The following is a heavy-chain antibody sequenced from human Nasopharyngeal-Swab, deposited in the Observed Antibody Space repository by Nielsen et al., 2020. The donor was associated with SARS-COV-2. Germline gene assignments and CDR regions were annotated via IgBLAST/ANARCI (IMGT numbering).Heavy chain of an antibody. CDR2: ISYDGSNK. CDR1: GFTFSSYA. Sequence: GESLKTSCAASGFTFSSYAMHWVRQAPGKGLEWVAVISYDGSNKYYADSVKGRFTISRDNSKNTLYLQMNSLRAEDTAVYYCARMNYYFYYGMDVWGQGTTVTVSS. CDR3: ARMNYYFYYGMDV. V-gene: IGHV3-30*04. J-gene: IGHJ6*02.